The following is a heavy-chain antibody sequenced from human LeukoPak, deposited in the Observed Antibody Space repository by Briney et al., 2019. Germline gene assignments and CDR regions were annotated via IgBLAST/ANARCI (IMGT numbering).Heavy chain of an antibody. J-gene: IGHJ4*02. CDR3: TRTVNSASDF. CDR1: GFIFGDYW. D-gene: IGHD4-23*01. CDR2: INQNGGVK. V-gene: IGHV3-7*03. Sequence: PGGSLRLSCVASGFIFGDYWMRWVRQAPGKGLEWVATINQNGGVKYVDSVKGRSTISRGNAKTSLFLQMNSLRIDDTAMYYCTRTVNSASDFWGQGTLVTVSS.